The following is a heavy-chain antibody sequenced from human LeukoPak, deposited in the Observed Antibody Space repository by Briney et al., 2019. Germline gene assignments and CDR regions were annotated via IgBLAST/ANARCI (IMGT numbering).Heavy chain of an antibody. D-gene: IGHD4-4*01. CDR1: GGSISSYY. V-gene: IGHV4-59*12. CDR3: ARLLLTTLPFDY. J-gene: IGHJ4*02. Sequence: SETLSLTCTVSGGSISSYYWSWIRQPPGKGLEWIGYIYYSGSTNYNPSLKSRVTISVDTSKNQFSLKLSSVTAADTAVYYCARLLLTTLPFDYWGQGTLVTVSS. CDR2: IYYSGST.